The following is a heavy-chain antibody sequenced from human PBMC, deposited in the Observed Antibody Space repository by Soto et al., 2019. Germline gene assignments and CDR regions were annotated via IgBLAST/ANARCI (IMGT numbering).Heavy chain of an antibody. J-gene: IGHJ4*02. CDR3: ARIANWYFFDS. CDR2: ISYDESIK. D-gene: IGHD1-26*01. CDR1: GFPFSSYN. Sequence: VQLMQSGGGVVQPGRSLTLSCAASGFPFSSYNMHWVRQAPGKGLEWLALISYDESIKSYADSVRGRFTVSRDNFKNVLYLQMDSLGSEDTAVYYCARIANWYFFDSWGQGTLVSVS. V-gene: IGHV3-30*01.